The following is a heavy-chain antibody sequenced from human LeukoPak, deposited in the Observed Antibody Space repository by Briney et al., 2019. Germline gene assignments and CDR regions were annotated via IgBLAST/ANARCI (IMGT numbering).Heavy chain of an antibody. CDR2: IKSKSNGGTT. CDR3: TTITRFPPFYYYMDV. V-gene: IGHV3-15*01. D-gene: IGHD1-14*01. Sequence: PGGSLRLSCAAPGFTFTNAWMTWVRQAPGKGLERVGRIKSKSNGGTTDYAAPVKRRFTISRDDSKNTLYLQMNSLKTVDTAVYYCTTITRFPPFYYYMDVWGKGTTVTVSS. J-gene: IGHJ6*03. CDR1: GFTFTNAW.